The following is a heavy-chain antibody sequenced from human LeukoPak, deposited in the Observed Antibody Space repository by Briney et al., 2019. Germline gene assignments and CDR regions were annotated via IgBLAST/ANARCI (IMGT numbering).Heavy chain of an antibody. J-gene: IGHJ4*02. CDR3: ARAEPPLRYFDWLLLGTDSLFDY. CDR2: INPNSGGT. CDR1: GYTFTGYY. D-gene: IGHD3-9*01. Sequence: ASVKVSCKASGYTFTGYYMHWVRQAPGQGLEWMGWINPNSGGTNYAQKFQGRVTMTRDTSIGTAYMELSGLRSDDTAVYYCARAEPPLRYFDWLLLGTDSLFDYWGQGTLVTVSS. V-gene: IGHV1-2*02.